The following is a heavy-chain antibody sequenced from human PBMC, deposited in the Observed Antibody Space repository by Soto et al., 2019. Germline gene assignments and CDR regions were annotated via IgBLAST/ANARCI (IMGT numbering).Heavy chain of an antibody. CDR2: FYYSGST. CDR3: VTLEVYCITTGCNAHSAMEV. CDR1: GDSISTNSYS. D-gene: IGHD2-2*01. V-gene: IGHV4-39*01. Sequence: TSETLSLTCTVSGDSISTNSYSWGWIRQPPGQGLEWIGLFYYSGSTHYNPSLKSRLTVSVDTSKNQFSLKVSSVTAADTAVYYFVTLEVYCITTGCNAHSAMEVWGQGTAVTISS. J-gene: IGHJ6*02.